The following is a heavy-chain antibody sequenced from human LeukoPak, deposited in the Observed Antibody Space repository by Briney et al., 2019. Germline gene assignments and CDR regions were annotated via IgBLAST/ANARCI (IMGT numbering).Heavy chain of an antibody. V-gene: IGHV1-2*02. J-gene: IGHJ4*02. CDR1: GYTFTGYY. Sequence: GASVKVSCKASGYTFTGYYMHWVRQAPGQGLEWMGWINPNSGGTNYAQKLQGRVTMTTDTSTSTAYMELRSLRSDDTALYFCARDWGSIKVIADYWGQGTLVTVSS. CDR3: ARDWGSIKVIADY. CDR2: INPNSGGT. D-gene: IGHD7-27*01.